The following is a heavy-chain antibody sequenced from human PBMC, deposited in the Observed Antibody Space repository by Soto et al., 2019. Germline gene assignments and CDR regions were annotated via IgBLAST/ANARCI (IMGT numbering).Heavy chain of an antibody. CDR3: ARDDFWSGYSNYYYYGMDV. J-gene: IGHJ6*02. V-gene: IGHV1-69*01. CDR1: GGTFSSYA. CDR2: IIPIFGTA. Sequence: QVQLVQSGAEVKKPGSSVKVSCKASGGTFSSYAISWVRQAPGQGLEWMGGIIPIFGTANYAQKFQGRVRITADESTSTAYMELSSLRSEDTAVYYCARDDFWSGYSNYYYYGMDVWGQGTTVTVSS. D-gene: IGHD3-3*01.